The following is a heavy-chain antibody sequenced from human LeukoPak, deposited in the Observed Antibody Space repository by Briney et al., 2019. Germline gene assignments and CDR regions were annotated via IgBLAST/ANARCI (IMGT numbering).Heavy chain of an antibody. D-gene: IGHD6-13*01. V-gene: IGHV4-31*03. CDR1: GGSVSSGGYY. Sequence: SQTLSLTCTVSGGSVSSGGYYWSWIRQHPGKGLEWIGYIYYSGSTYYNPSLKSRVTISVDTSKNQFSLKLSSVTAADTAVYYCARSSSWYYNWLDPWGQGTLVTVSS. CDR2: IYYSGST. CDR3: ARSSSWYYNWLDP. J-gene: IGHJ5*02.